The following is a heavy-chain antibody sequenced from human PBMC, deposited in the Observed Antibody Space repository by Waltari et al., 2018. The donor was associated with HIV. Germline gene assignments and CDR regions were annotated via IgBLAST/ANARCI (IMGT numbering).Heavy chain of an antibody. CDR2: ISRDGSSK. CDR1: GLIYRYFA. Sequence: QVHLVECGGGLVQPGGHLRLPCAAPGLIYRYFAIHWVRQAPGKGLEWVAVISRDGSSKYYADSVQGRFTISRDNSKNSLHLHMNSLRPKDTAVYYCAREGIVAAPFDFWGLGTLVTVSS. V-gene: IGHV3-30*01. CDR3: AREGIVAAPFDF. J-gene: IGHJ4*02. D-gene: IGHD2-15*01.